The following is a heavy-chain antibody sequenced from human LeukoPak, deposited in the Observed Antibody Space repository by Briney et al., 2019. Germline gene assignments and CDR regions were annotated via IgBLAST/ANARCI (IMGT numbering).Heavy chain of an antibody. CDR2: ISPSGAST. V-gene: IGHV1-46*01. CDR1: GYTFTSYY. J-gene: IGHJ3*02. CDR3: ARGSSRPPRDAFDI. Sequence: ASVKVSCKASGYTFTSYYMHGVRQAPGQGLEWMGIISPSGASTTYAQNFQGRVTMTRDMSTSTLYMELSSLKSEDTAVYYCARGSSRPPRDAFDIWGQGTMVTVSS.